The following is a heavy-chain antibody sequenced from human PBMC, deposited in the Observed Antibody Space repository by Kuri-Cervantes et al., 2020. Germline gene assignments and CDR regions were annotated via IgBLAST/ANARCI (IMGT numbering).Heavy chain of an antibody. D-gene: IGHD1-7*01. CDR3: ARTKYNWNYGYMDV. V-gene: IGHV3-21*01. CDR2: ISSSSSYI. J-gene: IGHJ6*03. CDR1: GFTFSSYS. Sequence: GESLKISCAASGFTFSSYSMNWVRQAPGKGLEWVSSISSSSSYIYYADSVKGRFTISRDNAKNSLYLQMNSLRAEDTAVYYCARTKYNWNYGYMDVWGKGTTVTVSS.